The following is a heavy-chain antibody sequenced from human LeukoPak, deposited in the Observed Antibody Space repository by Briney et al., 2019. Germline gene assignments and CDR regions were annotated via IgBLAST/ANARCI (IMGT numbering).Heavy chain of an antibody. CDR1: GFTFSSYP. D-gene: IGHD5-12*01. V-gene: IGHV3-30-3*01. J-gene: IGHJ6*02. CDR3: ARVTYSGYDFGQPYYYGMDV. Sequence: PGRSLTLSCAASGFTFSSYPMHWVRQVPGKGLEWVAVISNGGSNKYYADSVKGRFTISRDNSKNTLDLQMNSLRAEDTAVYYCARVTYSGYDFGQPYYYGMDVWGQGTTVTVSS. CDR2: ISNGGSNK.